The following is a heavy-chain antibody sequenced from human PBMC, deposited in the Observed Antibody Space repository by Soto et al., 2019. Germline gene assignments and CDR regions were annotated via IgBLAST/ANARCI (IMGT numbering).Heavy chain of an antibody. CDR3: ARRSGDDFWSGFSAMDV. Sequence: LSLTCTVSGGSISSYYWSWIRQPPGKGLEWIGNIYYSGSTNYNPSLQSRVTISVDTSKNQFSLKLSSVTAADTAVYYCARRSGDDFWSGFSAMDVWGQGTTVTAP. D-gene: IGHD3-3*01. J-gene: IGHJ6*02. V-gene: IGHV4-59*01. CDR2: IYYSGST. CDR1: GGSISSYY.